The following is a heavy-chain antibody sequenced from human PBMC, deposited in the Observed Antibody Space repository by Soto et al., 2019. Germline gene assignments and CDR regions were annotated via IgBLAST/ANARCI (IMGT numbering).Heavy chain of an antibody. CDR1: GFMFDNYA. V-gene: IGHV3-23*01. D-gene: IGHD3-22*01. J-gene: IGHJ4*02. CDR3: AKGRYFDTSGGCANY. Sequence: EVKLLESGGGLVPPGASARLSCITSGFMFDNYAMSWVRQSPGRGLEWVAAISGSGHGTVYTQSVQGRFIISRDKSKKTLFLQLNYLRDEETAVYYCAKGRYFDTSGGCANYWGLGTLVSVSA. CDR2: ISGSGHGT.